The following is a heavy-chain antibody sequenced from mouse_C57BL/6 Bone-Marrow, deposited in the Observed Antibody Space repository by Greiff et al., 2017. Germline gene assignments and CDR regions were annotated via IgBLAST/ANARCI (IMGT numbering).Heavy chain of an antibody. D-gene: IGHD1-1*02. CDR1: GYTFTSYW. V-gene: IGHV1-50*01. CDR2: IDPSDSYT. Sequence: VQLQQPGAELVTPGASVKLSCKASGYTFTSYWMQWVKQRPGQGLEWIGEIDPSDSYTNYNQKFKGKATLTVDTSSSTAYMQLSSLTSEDSAVYYCARRWDMDYWGQGTSVTVSS. CDR3: ARRWDMDY. J-gene: IGHJ4*01.